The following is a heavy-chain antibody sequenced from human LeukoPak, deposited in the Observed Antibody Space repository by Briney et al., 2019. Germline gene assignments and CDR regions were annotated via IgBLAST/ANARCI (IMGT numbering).Heavy chain of an antibody. Sequence: SVKVSCKASGYTFTSYGISWVRQAPGQGLEWMGGIIPIFGTANYAQKFQGRVTITADESTSTAYMELSSLRSEDTAVYYCARTPRSGTTADYWGQGTLVTVSS. CDR1: GYTFTSYG. D-gene: IGHD1-26*01. J-gene: IGHJ4*02. CDR3: ARTPRSGTTADY. V-gene: IGHV1-69*13. CDR2: IIPIFGTA.